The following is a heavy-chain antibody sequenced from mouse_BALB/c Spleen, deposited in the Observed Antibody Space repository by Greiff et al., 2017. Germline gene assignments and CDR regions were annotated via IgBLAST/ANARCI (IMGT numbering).Heavy chain of an antibody. Sequence: DVKLVESGGGLVKPGGSLKLSCAASGFTFSSYTMSWVRQTPEKRLEWVATISSGGSYTYYPDSVKGRFTISRDNAKNTLYLQMSSLKSEDTAMYYCTRDGNYRSAMDYWGQGTSVTVSS. D-gene: IGHD2-1*01. V-gene: IGHV5-6-4*01. J-gene: IGHJ4*01. CDR1: GFTFSSYT. CDR2: ISSGGSYT. CDR3: TRDGNYRSAMDY.